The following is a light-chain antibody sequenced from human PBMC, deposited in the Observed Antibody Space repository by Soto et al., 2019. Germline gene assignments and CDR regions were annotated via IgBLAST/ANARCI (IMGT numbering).Light chain of an antibody. CDR1: QTIMTY. Sequence: IKMTQSPSALSASVGDEVTITCRASQTIMTYLNWYQLKPGKPPRLLIYAASSLQSGVPSRFSGSGSGTDFTLTISSLQPEDFAVYYCHQYNNLPPAFGGGTKVDIK. J-gene: IGKJ4*01. V-gene: IGKV1-39*01. CDR3: HQYNNLPPA. CDR2: AAS.